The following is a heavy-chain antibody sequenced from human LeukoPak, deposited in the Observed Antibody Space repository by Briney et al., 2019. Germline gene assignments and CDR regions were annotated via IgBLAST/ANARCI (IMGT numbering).Heavy chain of an antibody. Sequence: PSETLSLTCTVSGGSISSSLYCWGWIRQPPGKGLEWIGTIYYSGSTYYNPSLKGRVTISVDTSKNQFSLKVSSVTAADTAVYYCARHEWQQLVKFDYWGQGALVTVSS. CDR1: GGSISSSLYC. CDR2: IYYSGST. CDR3: ARHEWQQLVKFDY. J-gene: IGHJ4*02. V-gene: IGHV4-39*01. D-gene: IGHD6-13*01.